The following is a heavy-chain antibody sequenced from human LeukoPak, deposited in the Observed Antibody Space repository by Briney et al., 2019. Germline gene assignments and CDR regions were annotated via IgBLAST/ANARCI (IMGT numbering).Heavy chain of an antibody. J-gene: IGHJ4*02. V-gene: IGHV4-39*01. D-gene: IGHD2-15*01. CDR3: ATQAAGGPLDY. Sequence: SETLSLTCTVSGASISSSTYYWGWSRQPPGKGLEWIGTVYYSGGTSYYPSLKSRVTISVDTSKNQFSLKLTSVTAADTAVYYCATQAAGGPLDYWGQGTLVTVSS. CDR1: GASISSSTYY. CDR2: VYYSGGT.